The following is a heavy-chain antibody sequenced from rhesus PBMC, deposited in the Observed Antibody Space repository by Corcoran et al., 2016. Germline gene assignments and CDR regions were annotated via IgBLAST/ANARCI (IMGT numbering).Heavy chain of an antibody. J-gene: IGHJ4*01. D-gene: IGHD3-3*01. CDR3: ARENNIWTGFSY. CDR2: INPYNGKT. V-gene: IGHV1S2*01. CDR1: GYTFTDYY. Sequence: QVQLVQSGAEVKKPGSSVKVSCKASGYTFTDYYMHWVRQAPRQGLEWMGLINPYNGKTKYAQKFQGSVTMTRDTSTSTAYMELSSLRSEDTAVYYCARENNIWTGFSYWGQGVLVTVSS.